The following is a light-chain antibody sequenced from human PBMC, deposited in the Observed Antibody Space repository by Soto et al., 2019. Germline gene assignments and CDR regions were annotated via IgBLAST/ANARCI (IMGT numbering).Light chain of an antibody. CDR3: QQSYSTPRT. CDR2: AAS. J-gene: IGKJ2*01. CDR1: QSISSY. Sequence: DIQMTQSPSSLSASVGDRVTITCRARQSISSYLNWYQQKPGKAPKLLIYAASSLHSGVPSRFSGSGSGTDFTLTISSLQPEDCATYYCQQSYSTPRTFDQGTKLEIK. V-gene: IGKV1-39*01.